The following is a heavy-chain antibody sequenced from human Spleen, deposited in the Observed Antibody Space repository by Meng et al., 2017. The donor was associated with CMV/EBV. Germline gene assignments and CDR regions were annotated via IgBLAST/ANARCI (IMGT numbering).Heavy chain of an antibody. CDR3: AGSGSYYALDP. V-gene: IGHV3-30*02. J-gene: IGHJ5*02. CDR2: VRYDGSDK. D-gene: IGHD3-10*01. Sequence: GGSLRLSCAASGFLFNEFGIHWVRQAPGKGLEWVAFVRYDGSDKYYADSVKGRFTVSRENAKNSLYLQMNSLRAEDTAVYYCAGSGSYYALDPWGQGTLVTVSS. CDR1: GFLFNEFG.